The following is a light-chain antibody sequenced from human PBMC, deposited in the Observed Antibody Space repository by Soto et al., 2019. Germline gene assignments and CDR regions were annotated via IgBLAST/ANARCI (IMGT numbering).Light chain of an antibody. CDR2: GAS. Sequence: EIVLTQSPGTLSLSTGARATLSCRASQSVRSSYLAWYQQKPGQAPRLLIYGASSRATGIPDRFSGSGSGTDFTLSISRLEPEDFAVYYCQQYGSSPRTFGQGTKAEIK. CDR1: QSVRSSY. J-gene: IGKJ1*01. CDR3: QQYGSSPRT. V-gene: IGKV3-20*01.